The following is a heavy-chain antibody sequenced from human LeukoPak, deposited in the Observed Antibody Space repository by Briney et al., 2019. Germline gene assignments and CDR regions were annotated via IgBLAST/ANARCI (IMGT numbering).Heavy chain of an antibody. J-gene: IGHJ4*02. CDR2: INSDGSST. CDR3: GRAKDYSFDN. V-gene: IGHV3-74*01. CDR1: GFTFSSYA. D-gene: IGHD4-11*01. Sequence: AGGSLRLSCAASGFTFSSYAMSWVRQAPGKGLVWVSRINSDGSSTTYADSVQGRFTISRDNAKNTLYLQMNSLRAEDTAVYYCGRAKDYSFDNWGQGTLVTVSS.